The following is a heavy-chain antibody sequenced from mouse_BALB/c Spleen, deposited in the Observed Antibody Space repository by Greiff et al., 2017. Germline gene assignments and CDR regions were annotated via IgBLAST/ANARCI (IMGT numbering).Heavy chain of an antibody. CDR3: TRGKVRPYFDY. J-gene: IGHJ2*01. V-gene: IGHV1S81*02. D-gene: IGHD2-14*01. CDR2: INPSNGGT. CDR1: GYTFTSYY. Sequence: QVQLQQSGAELVKPGASVKLSCKASGYTFTSYYMYWVKQRPGQGLEWIGEINPSNGGTNFNEKFKSKATLTVDKSSSTAYMQLSSLTSEDSAVCYCTRGKVRPYFDYWGQGTTLTVSS.